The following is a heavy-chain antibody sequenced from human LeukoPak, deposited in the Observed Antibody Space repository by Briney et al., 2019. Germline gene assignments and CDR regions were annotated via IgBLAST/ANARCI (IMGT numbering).Heavy chain of an antibody. Sequence: GGSLILSCGASGFIFRKYVMSWVRQAPGKGLEWVSAISSSGDSTYYADSVKGRFTISRDNSKNTLYLQMNSLRTEDTAVYYCARDYYESSGYPPEPYDNWGQGTLVTVSS. J-gene: IGHJ4*02. CDR2: ISSSGDST. D-gene: IGHD3-22*01. CDR3: ARDYYESSGYPPEPYDN. CDR1: GFIFRKYV. V-gene: IGHV3-23*01.